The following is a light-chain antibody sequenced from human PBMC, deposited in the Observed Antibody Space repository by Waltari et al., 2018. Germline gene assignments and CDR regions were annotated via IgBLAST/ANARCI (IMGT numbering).Light chain of an antibody. Sequence: QSALTQPPSASGSPGQSVTISCTGTSSDVGGYNYVSWYQQHPGKAPQLMIYEVSKRPSGVPDRLSGSKSGNAASLTVSGLQAEDEADYYCSSYAGTDVVFGGGTKLTVL. CDR3: SSYAGTDVV. CDR2: EVS. J-gene: IGLJ2*01. V-gene: IGLV2-8*01. CDR1: SSDVGGYNY.